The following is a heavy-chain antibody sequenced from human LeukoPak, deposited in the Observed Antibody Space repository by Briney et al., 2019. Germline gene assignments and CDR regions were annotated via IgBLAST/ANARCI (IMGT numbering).Heavy chain of an antibody. J-gene: IGHJ6*02. V-gene: IGHV4-59*01. Sequence: PSETLSLTCTVSGGSISSYYWSWIRQPPGKGLEWIGYIYYSGSTNFNPSLKSRVTISVDTSRNQFSLNLSSVTAADTAVYYCARDYSSNWYYGMDVWAKGPRSPSP. CDR3: ARDYSSNWYYGMDV. D-gene: IGHD6-13*01. CDR1: GGSISSYY. CDR2: IYYSGST.